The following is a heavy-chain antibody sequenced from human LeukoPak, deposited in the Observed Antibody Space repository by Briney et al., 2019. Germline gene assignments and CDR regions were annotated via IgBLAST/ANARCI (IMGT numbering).Heavy chain of an antibody. Sequence: ASVKVSCKASGGTFSSYAISWVRQAPGQGLEWMGWINPNSGGTNYAQKFQGRVTMTRDTSISTAYMELSRLRSDDTAVYYCARDWGSVDYYDSGGYSPGSWGQGTLVTVSS. CDR1: GGTFSSYA. CDR3: ARDWGSVDYYDSGGYSPGS. CDR2: INPNSGGT. J-gene: IGHJ4*02. D-gene: IGHD3-22*01. V-gene: IGHV1-2*02.